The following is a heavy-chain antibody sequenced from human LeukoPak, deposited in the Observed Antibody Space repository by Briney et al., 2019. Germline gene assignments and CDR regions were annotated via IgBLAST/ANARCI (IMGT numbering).Heavy chain of an antibody. J-gene: IGHJ4*02. V-gene: IGHV3-30*03. Sequence: DSVKGRFIISRDNSKNTLGLQMNSLRDEDTALYYCASGGPTRGQLASWGQGTLVPVSS. CDR3: ASGGPTRGQLAS. D-gene: IGHD1-26*01.